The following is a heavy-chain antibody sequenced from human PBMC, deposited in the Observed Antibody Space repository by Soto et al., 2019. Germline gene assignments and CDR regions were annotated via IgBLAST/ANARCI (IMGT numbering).Heavy chain of an antibody. V-gene: IGHV4-34*01. CDR2: INHSGST. J-gene: IGHJ4*02. Sequence: SETLSLTCVVYNGSFSGYYWSWIRQPPGKGLEWIGEINHSGSTNYNPSLKSRVTLSVDTSKKQFSLKLTSLTAADTAVYYCARSAILAIAYDSCGQRNLVTVSS. CDR1: NGSFSGYY. D-gene: IGHD2-21*01. CDR3: ARSAILAIAYDS.